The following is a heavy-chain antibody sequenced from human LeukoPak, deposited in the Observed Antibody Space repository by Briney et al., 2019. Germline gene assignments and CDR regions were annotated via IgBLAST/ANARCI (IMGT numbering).Heavy chain of an antibody. CDR3: ASPTDSSGYYYNY. CDR1: GYTFTSYA. J-gene: IGHJ4*02. D-gene: IGHD3-22*01. V-gene: IGHV1-3*01. CDR2: INAGNGNT. Sequence: EASVKVSCKASGYTFTSYAMHWVRQAPGQRLEWMGWINAGNGNTKYSQKFQGRDTITRDTSASTAYMELSSLRSEDTAVYYCASPTDSSGYYYNYWGQGTLVTVSP.